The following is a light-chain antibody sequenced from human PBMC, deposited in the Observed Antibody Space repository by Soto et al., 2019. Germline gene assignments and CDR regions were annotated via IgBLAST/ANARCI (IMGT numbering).Light chain of an antibody. CDR2: GAF. V-gene: IGKV3-20*01. CDR1: QSVSSSY. Sequence: EIVLTQSPGTLSLSAGERATLSCRASQSVSSSYLAWYQQKPGQAPRLLIYGAFSRATGIPDRCSGGGSGTDFTLTISRLEPEDFAVYYCQQYDSYTFGQGTKLEI. J-gene: IGKJ2*01. CDR3: QQYDSYT.